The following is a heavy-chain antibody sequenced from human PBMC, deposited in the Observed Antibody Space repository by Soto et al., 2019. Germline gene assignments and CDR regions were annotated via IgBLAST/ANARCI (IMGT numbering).Heavy chain of an antibody. J-gene: IGHJ4*02. D-gene: IGHD1-26*01. Sequence: LGESLKISCKGSGYSFNKYWIGWVRQMPGKGLEWMGVIYPGDSDIRYGPSFQGQVTISVDKTTSTAYLQWRSLKASDTAVYYCLRQRGATYPPDFDSWGQGTLVTVSS. V-gene: IGHV5-51*01. CDR2: IYPGDSDI. CDR3: LRQRGATYPPDFDS. CDR1: GYSFNKYW.